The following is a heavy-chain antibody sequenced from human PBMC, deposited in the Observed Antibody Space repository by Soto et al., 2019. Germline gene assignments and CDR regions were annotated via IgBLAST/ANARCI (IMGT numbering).Heavy chain of an antibody. CDR2: VYYTGST. CDR3: ARDGTRGEYYYYGMDV. V-gene: IGHV4-59*01. Sequence: SETLSLTCSVSGGSISGSYWSWIRQSPGKGLEWLGYVYYTGSTNYSPSLRSRVSISVDTSKNEFSLRLSSVTAADTAVYYCARDGTRGEYYYYGMDVWGQGTTVTVSS. D-gene: IGHD3-10*01. J-gene: IGHJ6*02. CDR1: GGSISGSY.